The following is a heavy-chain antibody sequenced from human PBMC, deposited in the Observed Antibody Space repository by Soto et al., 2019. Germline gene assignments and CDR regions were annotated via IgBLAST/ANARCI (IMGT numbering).Heavy chain of an antibody. J-gene: IGHJ3*02. Sequence: AVSLKNTCKSAGYNFNNYCIGWVRQLPGKGLEWMGIIDTSDSDTRYSPSFQGQVTMSTGKAMTTACRQWSSLKASDNAMYYCARGDSSFADDGFDIWGQGTMVTVSS. CDR2: IDTSDSDT. V-gene: IGHV5-51*01. D-gene: IGHD6-6*01. CDR3: ARGDSSFADDGFDI. CDR1: GYNFNNYC.